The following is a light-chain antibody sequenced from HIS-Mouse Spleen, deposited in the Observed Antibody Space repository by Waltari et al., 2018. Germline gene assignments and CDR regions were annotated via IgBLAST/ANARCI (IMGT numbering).Light chain of an antibody. Sequence: QSVLTQPPSASGTPGQRVTISCSGSSSNIGRTTVNWYQQLPGTAPKLLIYSNNPRPSGVPDRFSGSKYGTSASLAISGLQSEDEADYYCAAWDDSLNGNYVFGTGTKVTVL. J-gene: IGLJ1*01. CDR1: SSNIGRTT. CDR2: SNN. CDR3: AAWDDSLNGNYV. V-gene: IGLV1-44*01.